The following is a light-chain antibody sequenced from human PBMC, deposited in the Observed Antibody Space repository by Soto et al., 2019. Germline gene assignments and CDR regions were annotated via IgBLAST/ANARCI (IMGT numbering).Light chain of an antibody. CDR2: DAS. CDR1: QSVSSY. Sequence: EIVLTQSPATLSLSPGERATLSCRASQSVSSYLAWYQQKLGQAPRLLIYDASNRATVIPARFSGSGSGTDFTLTISSLESEDFAVYYCQQRSNWPWTFGQGTKVEIK. CDR3: QQRSNWPWT. J-gene: IGKJ1*01. V-gene: IGKV3-11*01.